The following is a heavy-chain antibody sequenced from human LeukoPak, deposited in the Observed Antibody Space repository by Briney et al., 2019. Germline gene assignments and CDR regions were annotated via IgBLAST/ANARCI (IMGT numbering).Heavy chain of an antibody. CDR1: GVTFSSHP. D-gene: IGHD6-19*01. CDR2: ISGSGGST. V-gene: IGHV3-23*01. CDR3: AKLGGWSGAYDAFDI. J-gene: IGHJ3*02. Sequence: GGSLRLSCAASGVTFSSHPMSWVRQAPGKGLEWVSTISGSGGSTYHADSVKGRFTISRDNSKNTLYLHMSSLRAEDTAVYYCAKLGGWSGAYDAFDIWGQGTMVTVS.